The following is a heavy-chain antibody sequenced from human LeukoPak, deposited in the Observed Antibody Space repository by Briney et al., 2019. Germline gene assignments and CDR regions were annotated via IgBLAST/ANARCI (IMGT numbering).Heavy chain of an antibody. CDR3: ARVRSPRYFDY. CDR1: GFTFSNKW. V-gene: IGHV3-7*01. CDR2: IQPDGSEQ. Sequence: GGSLRLSCAASGFTFSNKWMSWVRQAPGKGLEWVGNIQPDGSEQYPVDSVKGRFTISRDNARNSLFLQMNSLRVEDTAVYYCARVRSPRYFDYWGQGTLVTVSS. J-gene: IGHJ4*02.